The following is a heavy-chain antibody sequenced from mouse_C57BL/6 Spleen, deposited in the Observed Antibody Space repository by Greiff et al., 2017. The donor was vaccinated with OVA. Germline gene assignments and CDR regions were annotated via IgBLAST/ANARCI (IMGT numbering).Heavy chain of an antibody. J-gene: IGHJ2*01. D-gene: IGHD2-4*01. CDR1: GYTFTSYD. V-gene: IGHV1-85*01. Sequence: QVQLQQSGPELVKPGASVKLSCKASGYTFTSYDINWVKQRPGQGLEWIGWIYPRDGSTTYNEKFKGKATLTVDTSSSTAYMELHSLTSEDSAVYFCARWDYDDPDYWGQGTTLTVSS. CDR2: IYPRDGST. CDR3: ARWDYDDPDY.